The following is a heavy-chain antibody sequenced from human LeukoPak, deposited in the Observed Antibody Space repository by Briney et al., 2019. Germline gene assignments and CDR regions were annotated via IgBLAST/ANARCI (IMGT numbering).Heavy chain of an antibody. J-gene: IGHJ6*04. V-gene: IGHV1-2*02. Sequence: ASVKVSCKASGYTFTGYYIHWVRQAPGQGLEWMGWINPNSGDTNYAQKFQGRVTMTRDTSISTAYMDLRSLRSDDTAVYYCARDLVGRGDPLLDVRGKGTTVTVSS. CDR1: GYTFTGYY. CDR3: ARDLVGRGDPLLDV. D-gene: IGHD4-17*01. CDR2: INPNSGDT.